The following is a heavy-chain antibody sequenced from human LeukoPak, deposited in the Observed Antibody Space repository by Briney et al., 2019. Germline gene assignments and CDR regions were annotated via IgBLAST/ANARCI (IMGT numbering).Heavy chain of an antibody. D-gene: IGHD6-13*01. V-gene: IGHV1-2*02. Sequence: ASVKVSCKASGYTFTGYYMHWVRQAPGQGLEWMGWINPNSGGTNYAQKFQGRVTMTRDTSISTAYMELSRLRSDDTAVYYCARGLGIAAAAAYWYFDLWGRGTPLTVSS. CDR3: ARGLGIAAAAAYWYFDL. CDR1: GYTFTGYY. J-gene: IGHJ2*01. CDR2: INPNSGGT.